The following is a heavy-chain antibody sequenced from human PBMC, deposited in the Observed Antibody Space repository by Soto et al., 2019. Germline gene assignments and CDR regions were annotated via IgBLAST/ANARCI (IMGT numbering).Heavy chain of an antibody. CDR3: AGHDPVPKLQHGMGV. V-gene: IGHV4-59*01. Sequence: KPSETLSLTCTVSSGSITGYYWSWMRQPPGGGLEWIGYIYSAGNTLYTPSLQSRVTISVDTSKNQFSLNLRSVTAADTAVYYCAGHDPVPKLQHGMGVWGQGATVTVSS. D-gene: IGHD6-13*01. CDR1: SGSITGYY. CDR2: IYSAGNT. J-gene: IGHJ6*02.